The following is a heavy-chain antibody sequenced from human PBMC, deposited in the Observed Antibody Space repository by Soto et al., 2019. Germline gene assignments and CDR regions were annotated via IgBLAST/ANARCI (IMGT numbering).Heavy chain of an antibody. V-gene: IGHV3-74*01. Sequence: PGGSLRLSCAASGFTFSSYWMHWVRQAPGKGLVWVSRIYSDGGSTYYADSVKGRFTISRDNAKNTLYLQVGSLRPEDTAVYYCARSIHDFWSGYPQGFFDYWGQGTLVTVSS. J-gene: IGHJ4*02. CDR3: ARSIHDFWSGYPQGFFDY. CDR2: IYSDGGST. D-gene: IGHD3-3*01. CDR1: GFTFSSYW.